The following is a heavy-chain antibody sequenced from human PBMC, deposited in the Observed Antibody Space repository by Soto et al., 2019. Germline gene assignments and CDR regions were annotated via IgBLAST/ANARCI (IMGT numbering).Heavy chain of an antibody. CDR3: ARERSSGYYYDY. CDR1: GYTFTSYD. J-gene: IGHJ4*02. CDR2: MNPNSGNT. D-gene: IGHD3-22*01. Sequence: QVQLVQSGAEVKKPGASVKVSCKASGYTFTSYDINWVRQATGQGLEWMRWMNPNSGNTAYAQKFQARVTLTRNTSISPAYMELSSLRSEDTAVYYCARERSSGYYYDYWGQGTVVTVSS. V-gene: IGHV1-8*01.